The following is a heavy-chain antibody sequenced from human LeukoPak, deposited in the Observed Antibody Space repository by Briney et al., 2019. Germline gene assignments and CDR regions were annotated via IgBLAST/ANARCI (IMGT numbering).Heavy chain of an antibody. Sequence: GGSLRLSCAASGFTFSSYSMNWVRQAPGKGLEWVSVIYSGGSTYYADSVKGRFTISRDNSKNTLYLQMNSLRAEDTAVYYCAKISGVVAATPYYYYYYMDVWGKGTTVTISS. CDR2: IYSGGST. CDR3: AKISGVVAATPYYYYYYMDV. V-gene: IGHV3-66*01. CDR1: GFTFSSYS. D-gene: IGHD2-15*01. J-gene: IGHJ6*03.